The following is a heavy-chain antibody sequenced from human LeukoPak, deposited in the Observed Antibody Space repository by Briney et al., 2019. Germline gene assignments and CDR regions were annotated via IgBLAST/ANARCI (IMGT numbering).Heavy chain of an antibody. CDR1: GFIFSNYE. Sequence: PGGSPRLSCAAPGFIFSNYEMNWVPQAPGKGLEWGSYIISSGSIIYYPHSVKGRVTISIDNAKNPLYLQMSRVRAEDTAVYYCARGQVDFGDYWYFYLWGRGRVVTVS. V-gene: IGHV3-48*03. J-gene: IGHJ2*01. CDR2: IISSGSII. CDR3: ARGQVDFGDYWYFYL. D-gene: IGHD4-17*01.